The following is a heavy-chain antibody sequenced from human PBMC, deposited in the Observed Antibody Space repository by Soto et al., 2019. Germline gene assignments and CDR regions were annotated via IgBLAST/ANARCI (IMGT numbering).Heavy chain of an antibody. D-gene: IGHD3-22*01. CDR3: ATLYFYDRQGTMDV. CDR2: IIHSEST. Sequence: PSETLSLTCAVYGGSFSAYYWSWVRQPPGKGLEWIGEIIHSESTKYNPSLKSRVTISVDTSKNQFSLKLSSVTAADTAVYYCATLYFYDRQGTMDVWGQGTTVTVSS. V-gene: IGHV4-34*12. J-gene: IGHJ6*02. CDR1: GGSFSAYY.